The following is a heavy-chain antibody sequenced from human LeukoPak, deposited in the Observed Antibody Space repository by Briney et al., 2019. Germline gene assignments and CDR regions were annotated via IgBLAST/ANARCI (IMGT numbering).Heavy chain of an antibody. J-gene: IGHJ4*02. CDR3: AKDGDVGMVTREDW. D-gene: IGHD5-18*01. Sequence: ASVKVSCKASGYTFRSYYIHWVRQAPGQGLEWMGLINPGSGGTSYAQKFQGRVTLTRDTSTTSVYMELSSLTSEDSAMYFCAKDGDVGMVTREDWWGQGTLVSVSS. V-gene: IGHV1-46*01. CDR1: GYTFRSYY. CDR2: INPGSGGT.